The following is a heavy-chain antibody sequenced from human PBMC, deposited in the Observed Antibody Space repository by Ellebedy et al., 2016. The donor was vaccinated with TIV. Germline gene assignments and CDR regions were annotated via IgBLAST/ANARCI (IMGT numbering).Heavy chain of an antibody. D-gene: IGHD3-3*01. CDR1: GFTFSSHA. J-gene: IGHJ4*02. CDR3: AKSDDFWSGLIDY. CDR2: ISGSGAST. Sequence: GESLKISCVASGFTFSSHAVTWVRQAPGKGLELVSSISGSGASTYYKDSVKGRFTMSRDNSKNTLYLQMNSLKAEDTAVYYCAKSDDFWSGLIDYWGQGTLVTVSS. V-gene: IGHV3-23*01.